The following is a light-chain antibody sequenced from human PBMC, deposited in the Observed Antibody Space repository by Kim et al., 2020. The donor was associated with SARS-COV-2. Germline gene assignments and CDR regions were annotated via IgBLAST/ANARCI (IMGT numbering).Light chain of an antibody. CDR2: VNSDGSH. CDR1: SGHSSYA. V-gene: IGLV4-69*02. Sequence: SVKLTCTLSSGHSSYAIAWHQQQPEKCPRYLMKVNSDGSHSKGDGIPDRFSGSSSGAERYLTISSLQSEDEADYYCQTWGTGIHVVFGGGTQLTVL. J-gene: IGLJ2*01. CDR3: QTWGTGIHVV.